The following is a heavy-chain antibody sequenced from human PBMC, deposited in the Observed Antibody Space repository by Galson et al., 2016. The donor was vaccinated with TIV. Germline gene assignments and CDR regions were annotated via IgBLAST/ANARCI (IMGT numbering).Heavy chain of an antibody. CDR1: GYSFISYD. J-gene: IGHJ1*01. V-gene: IGHV7-4-1*04. CDR3: TRSGAVAGTEYFQP. CDR2: INTNAGNP. Sequence: SVKVSCKASGYSFISYDINWVRQAPGQGLEWMGWINTNAGNPTYAQGFTGRFIFSLDTAVSMAYLQISSLKAEDTAMYYCTRSGAVAGTEYFQPWGQGTLVTVSS. D-gene: IGHD6-19*01.